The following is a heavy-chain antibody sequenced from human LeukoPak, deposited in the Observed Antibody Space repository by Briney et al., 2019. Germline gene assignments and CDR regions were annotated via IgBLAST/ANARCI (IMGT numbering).Heavy chain of an antibody. CDR3: ARSRSKYYYDSSGYYYLFDY. J-gene: IGHJ4*02. CDR2: ISSSSSYI. V-gene: IGHV3-21*01. CDR1: GFTFSSYS. Sequence: PGGSLRLSCAASGFTFSSYSMNWVRQAPGKGLEWVSSISSSSSYIYYADSVKGRFTISRDNAKNSLYLQMNSLRAEDAAVYYCARSRSKYYYDSSGYYYLFDYWGQGTLVTVSS. D-gene: IGHD3-22*01.